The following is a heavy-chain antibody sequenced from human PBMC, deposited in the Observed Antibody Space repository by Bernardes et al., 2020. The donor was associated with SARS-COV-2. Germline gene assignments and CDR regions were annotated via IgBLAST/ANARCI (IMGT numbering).Heavy chain of an antibody. CDR1: GYTFTGYY. CDR2: INPNSGGT. J-gene: IGHJ6*02. Sequence: ASVKVSCKASGYTFTGYYMHWVRQAPGQGLEWIGWINPNSGGTNYAQKFQGRVTMTRDTSSSAAYMELSRLRSDDTAVYYCARLGSGYPKYYYYAMDVWGQGTTVTVSS. D-gene: IGHD5-12*01. CDR3: ARLGSGYPKYYYYAMDV. V-gene: IGHV1-2*02.